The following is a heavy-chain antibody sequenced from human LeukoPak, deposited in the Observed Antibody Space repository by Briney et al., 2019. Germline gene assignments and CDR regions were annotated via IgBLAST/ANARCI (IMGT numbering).Heavy chain of an antibody. V-gene: IGHV4-59*01. D-gene: IGHD3-22*01. CDR1: RGSISNY. Sequence: PSETLSLTCTVSRGSISNYWSWIRQPPGKGLEWIGYIYYSGSANYNPSLKRRVTISIDTSKNQFSLKLSSVTAADTALYYCARGGYYDSSGYYPGYYFDYWGQGTLVTVSS. J-gene: IGHJ4*02. CDR3: ARGGYYDSSGYYPGYYFDY. CDR2: IYYSGSA.